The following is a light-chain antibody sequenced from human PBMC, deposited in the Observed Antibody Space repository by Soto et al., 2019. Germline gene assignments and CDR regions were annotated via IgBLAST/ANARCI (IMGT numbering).Light chain of an antibody. J-gene: IGKJ4*01. Sequence: EIVLTQSPGTLSLSPGERATLSCRASQSVSSYLAWYQQKPGQAPRLLIYDASNRATGIPARFSGSESGTDFTLTISSLEPEDFAVYYCQQRSNWPPLTFGGGTKVDIK. CDR1: QSVSSY. CDR2: DAS. V-gene: IGKV3-11*01. CDR3: QQRSNWPPLT.